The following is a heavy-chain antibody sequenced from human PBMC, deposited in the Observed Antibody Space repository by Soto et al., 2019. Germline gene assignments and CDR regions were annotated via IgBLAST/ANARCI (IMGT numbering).Heavy chain of an antibody. CDR2: INAGNGNT. V-gene: IGHV1-3*01. CDR1: GYTFTRYA. D-gene: IGHD5-12*01. CDR3: ARDDGGYSGYGERDYYYGMDV. Sequence: QVQLVQSGAEMKKPGASVKVSCKASGYTFTRYAMHWVRQAPGQRLEWMGWINAGNGNTEYSQKFQGRVTITRDTSASTAYMEVSSLTSEDTAVYYCARDDGGYSGYGERDYYYGMDVWGQGTTVTVSS. J-gene: IGHJ6*02.